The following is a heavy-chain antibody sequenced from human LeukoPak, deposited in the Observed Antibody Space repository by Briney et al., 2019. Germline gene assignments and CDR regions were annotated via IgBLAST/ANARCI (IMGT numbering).Heavy chain of an antibody. J-gene: IGHJ4*02. D-gene: IGHD2-21*01. Sequence: GGALRLSCAASGFTFSSYDMTWVRQAPGRGLEWVSSIRPSGDNTYYADSVKGRFTISRDNSKNTLYLQMHSLRAEDTAVYYCAKDRGTLWWYFDYWGQGTLVTVSS. CDR1: GFTFSSYD. V-gene: IGHV3-23*01. CDR3: AKDRGTLWWYFDY. CDR2: IRPSGDNT.